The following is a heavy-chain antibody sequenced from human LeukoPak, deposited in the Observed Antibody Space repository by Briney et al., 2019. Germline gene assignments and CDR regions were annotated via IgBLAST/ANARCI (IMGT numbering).Heavy chain of an antibody. J-gene: IGHJ4*02. Sequence: ASVKVSCKASGYTFTSYYMHRVRQAPGQGLEWMGIINPSGGSTSYAQKFQGRVTMTRDTSTSTVYMELSSLRSEDTAVYYCARDPPYYDFWSGYPDYWGQGTLVTVPS. D-gene: IGHD3-3*01. CDR3: ARDPPYYDFWSGYPDY. CDR1: GYTFTSYY. CDR2: INPSGGST. V-gene: IGHV1-46*01.